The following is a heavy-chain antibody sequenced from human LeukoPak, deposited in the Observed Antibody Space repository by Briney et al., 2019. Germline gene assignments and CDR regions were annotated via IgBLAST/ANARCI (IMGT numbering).Heavy chain of an antibody. CDR3: ARRSYYDSSGYYYY. Sequence: SETLSLTCAVSGGSISSGGYSWSWIRQPPGKGLEWIGEIYHSGSTNYNPSLKSRVTISVDTSRNQFSLKLSSATAADTAVYYCARRSYYDSSGYYYYWGQGTLVTVSS. V-gene: IGHV4-30-2*03. D-gene: IGHD3-22*01. CDR1: GGSISSGGYS. J-gene: IGHJ4*02. CDR2: IYHSGST.